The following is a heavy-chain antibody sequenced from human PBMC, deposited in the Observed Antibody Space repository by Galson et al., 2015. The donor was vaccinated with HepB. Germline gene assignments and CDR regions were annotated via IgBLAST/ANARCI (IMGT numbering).Heavy chain of an antibody. CDR2: IIPIFGTA. D-gene: IGHD2-15*01. J-gene: IGHJ5*02. V-gene: IGHV1-69*06. CDR3: ARVRRSGGSCCDNFRFDP. CDR1: GYTFTSYG. Sequence: SCKASGYTFTSYGISWVRQAPGQGLEWMGGIIPIFGTANYAQKFQGRVTITADKSTSTAYMELSSLRSEDTAVYYCARVRRSGGSCCDNFRFDPWGQGTLVTVSS.